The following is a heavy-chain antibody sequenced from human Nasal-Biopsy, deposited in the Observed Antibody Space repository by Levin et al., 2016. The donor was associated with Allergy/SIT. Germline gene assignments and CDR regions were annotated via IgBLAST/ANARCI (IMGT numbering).Heavy chain of an antibody. V-gene: IGHV4-59*01. D-gene: IGHD3-16*01. Sequence: SETLSLTCTVSGGSISSYYWSWIRQPPGRGLEFIGSAQYNGRANYNPALKSRVTIAVDTPNNQFSLTLSSVTAADTAVYYCASPGGYLRGGFESWGQGVPVTVSS. CDR2: AQYNGRA. CDR3: ASPGGYLRGGFES. CDR1: GGSISSYY. J-gene: IGHJ4*02.